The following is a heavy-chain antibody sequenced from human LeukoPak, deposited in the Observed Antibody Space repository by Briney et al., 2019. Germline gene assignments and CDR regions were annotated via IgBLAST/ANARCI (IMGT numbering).Heavy chain of an antibody. V-gene: IGHV3-30-3*01. CDR1: GFTFSSYA. D-gene: IGHD3-3*01. Sequence: PGGSLRLSCAASGFTFSSYAMHWVRQAPGKGLEWVAVISYDGSNKYYADSVKGRFTISRDNSKNTLYLQMNSLRAEDTAVYYCATTYYDFWSGYYQFDYWGQGTLVTVSS. CDR2: ISYDGSNK. CDR3: ATTYYDFWSGYYQFDY. J-gene: IGHJ4*02.